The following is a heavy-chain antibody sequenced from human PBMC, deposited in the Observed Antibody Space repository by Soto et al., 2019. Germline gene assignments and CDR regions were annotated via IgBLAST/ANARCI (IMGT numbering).Heavy chain of an antibody. Sequence: QVQLQQWGAGLLKPSETLSLTCAVYGGSFSGYYWSWIRQPPGKGLEWIGEINHSGSTNYNPSLKRRVTISVDPSKNQFSLKLCSVTGADTAVYYCARVTGRYYYGMDVWGQGTTVTVSS. CDR2: INHSGST. CDR3: ARVTGRYYYGMDV. V-gene: IGHV4-34*01. CDR1: GGSFSGYY. J-gene: IGHJ6*02.